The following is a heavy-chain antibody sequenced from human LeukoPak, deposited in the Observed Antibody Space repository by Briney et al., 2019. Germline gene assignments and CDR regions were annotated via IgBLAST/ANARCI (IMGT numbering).Heavy chain of an antibody. Sequence: GGSLRLSCAASGFTFSSYSMNWVRQAPGKGLEWVSSISSSSSYIYYADSVKGRFTISRDNAKNSLYLQMNSLRTEDTALYYCAKVFFPVAAGYYYGMDVWGQGTTVTVSS. CDR2: ISSSSSYI. CDR3: AKVFFPVAAGYYYGMDV. CDR1: GFTFSSYS. V-gene: IGHV3-21*04. J-gene: IGHJ6*02. D-gene: IGHD6-19*01.